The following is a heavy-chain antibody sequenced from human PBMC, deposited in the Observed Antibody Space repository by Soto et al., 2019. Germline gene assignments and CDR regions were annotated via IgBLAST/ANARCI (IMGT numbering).Heavy chain of an antibody. CDR1: GGSISSYY. J-gene: IGHJ3*02. D-gene: IGHD3-3*01. CDR2: IYYSGST. Sequence: PSETLSLTCTVSGGSISSYYWSWIRQPPGKGLEWIGYIYYSGSTNYNPSLKSRVTISVDTSKNQFSLKLSSVTAADTAVYYCARAGYDFWSGYIYDAFDIWGQGTMVTVSS. V-gene: IGHV4-59*01. CDR3: ARAGYDFWSGYIYDAFDI.